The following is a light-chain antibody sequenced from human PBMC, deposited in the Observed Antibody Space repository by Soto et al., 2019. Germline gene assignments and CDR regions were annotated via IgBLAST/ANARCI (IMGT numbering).Light chain of an antibody. J-gene: IGKJ1*01. CDR2: DAS. V-gene: IGKV1-5*01. CDR3: PQYNGYLTWT. CDR1: QDISRW. Sequence: DIQMTQSPATLSASVGDRVSITCRASQDISRWLAWYQQKPGKAPKVLIWDASSLQRGVPSRFTGSGSGTEFTLTITGLQPDDFATYYCPQYNGYLTWTFGHGTKVDIX.